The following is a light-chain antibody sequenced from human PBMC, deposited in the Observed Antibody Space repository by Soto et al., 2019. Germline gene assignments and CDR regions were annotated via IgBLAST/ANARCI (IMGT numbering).Light chain of an antibody. CDR2: KAS. V-gene: IGKV1-5*03. J-gene: IGKJ5*01. Sequence: DIKVTQSPPTLSASVGDRVTITFRASQTISSWLAWFQQRPGRAPKFLIYKASSLKNGVPLRFSGSGSGTDFTLTISRLEPEDFAVYYCQQYGSSPITFGQGTRLEIK. CDR1: QTISSW. CDR3: QQYGSSPIT.